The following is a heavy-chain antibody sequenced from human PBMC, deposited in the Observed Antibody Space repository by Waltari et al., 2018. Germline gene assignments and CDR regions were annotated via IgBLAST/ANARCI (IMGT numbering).Heavy chain of an antibody. CDR2: ISYNGNTK. Sequence: QEQLVESGGGVVPPGQSLTLSCAASGFTFKTYSLHWVRQDPGRGLQWVAVISYNGNTKYYADAEKGRFTISRDNSRNILHRQMNSLRPEDTAVYFCARVWRDFFYYSMDVCGQGTTVTVSS. V-gene: IGHV3-30*16. J-gene: IGHJ6*03. CDR3: ARVWRDFFYYSMDV. CDR1: GFTFKTYS.